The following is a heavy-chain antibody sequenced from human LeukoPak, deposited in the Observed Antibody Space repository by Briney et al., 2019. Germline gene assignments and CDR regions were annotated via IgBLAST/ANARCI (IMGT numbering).Heavy chain of an antibody. CDR2: INPNSGGT. Sequence: ASVKVSCKASGYTFTGYYMHWVRQAPGQGLEWMGWINPNSGGTNYAQKFQGRVTMTRDTSISTAYMELSRLRSDDTAVYYCARDPYYDFWSGSQLLNFWFDPWGQGTLVTVPS. D-gene: IGHD3-3*01. CDR3: ARDPYYDFWSGSQLLNFWFDP. CDR1: GYTFTGYY. V-gene: IGHV1-2*02. J-gene: IGHJ5*02.